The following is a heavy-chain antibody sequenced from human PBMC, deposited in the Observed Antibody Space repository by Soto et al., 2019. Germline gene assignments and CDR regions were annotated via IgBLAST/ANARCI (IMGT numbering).Heavy chain of an antibody. V-gene: IGHV3-21*01. CDR3: AGAGDIVVVPAAMSPNYYYYYMDV. D-gene: IGHD2-2*01. CDR2: ISSSSSYI. CDR1: GFTFSSYS. Sequence: GGSLRLSCAASGFTFSSYSMNWVRQAPGKGLEWVSSISSSSSYIYYADSVKGRFTISRDNAKNSLYLQMNSLRAEDTAVYYCAGAGDIVVVPAAMSPNYYYYYMDVWGKGTTVTVSS. J-gene: IGHJ6*03.